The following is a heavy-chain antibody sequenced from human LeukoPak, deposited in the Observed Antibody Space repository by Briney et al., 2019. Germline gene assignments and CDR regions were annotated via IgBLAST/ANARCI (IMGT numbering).Heavy chain of an antibody. CDR2: ISDDGRYI. J-gene: IGHJ5*02. Sequence: PGGSLRLSCAASGFTFTSYAMNWLRQAPGKGPEWISSISDDGRYIYYADSVKGRFTISRDDANNSVSLQMNSLRAEGTALYHCARDPFGAAHNWFDPWGQGTLVIVSS. CDR1: GFTFTSYA. V-gene: IGHV3-21*01. D-gene: IGHD3-3*01. CDR3: ARDPFGAAHNWFDP.